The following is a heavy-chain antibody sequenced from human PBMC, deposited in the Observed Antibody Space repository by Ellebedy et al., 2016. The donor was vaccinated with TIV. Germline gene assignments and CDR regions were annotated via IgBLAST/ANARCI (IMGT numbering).Heavy chain of an antibody. V-gene: IGHV1-2*02. CDR2: IHPNSGGT. Sequence: ASVKVSCKASGYTFTGYYMHWVRQAPGQGLEWMGWIHPNSGGTNYAQKFQGRVTMTRDTSISTAYMELSRLRSDDTAVYYCARDPGGSYVNDAFDIWGQGTMVTVSS. J-gene: IGHJ3*02. D-gene: IGHD1-26*01. CDR3: ARDPGGSYVNDAFDI. CDR1: GYTFTGYY.